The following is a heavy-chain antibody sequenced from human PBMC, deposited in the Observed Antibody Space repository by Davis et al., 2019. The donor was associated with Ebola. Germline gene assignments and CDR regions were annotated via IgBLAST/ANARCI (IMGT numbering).Heavy chain of an antibody. Sequence: ASVKVSCKASGYTFTSYGISWVRQAPGQGRVRQAPGHGLEWMGWISAYNGNTNYAQKLQGRVTMTTDTSTSTAYMELRSLRSDDTAVYYCARAIAVAEYYYYGMDVWGKGTTVTVSS. CDR3: ARAIAVAEYYYYGMDV. J-gene: IGHJ6*04. CDR2: ISAYNGNT. V-gene: IGHV1-18*04. CDR1: GYTFTSYG. D-gene: IGHD6-19*01.